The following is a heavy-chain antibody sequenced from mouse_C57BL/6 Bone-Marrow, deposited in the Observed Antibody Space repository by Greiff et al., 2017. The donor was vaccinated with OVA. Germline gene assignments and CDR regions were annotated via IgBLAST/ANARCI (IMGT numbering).Heavy chain of an antibody. Sequence: VQLQQPGAELVKPGASVKMSCKASGYTFTSYWITWVKQRPGQGLEWIGDIYPGSGSTNYNEKFKSKATLTVDTSSSTAYMQLSSLTAEDSAVYDCARRGSNRAWFAYWGQGTLVTVSA. D-gene: IGHD4-1*01. J-gene: IGHJ3*01. CDR2: IYPGSGST. CDR3: ARRGSNRAWFAY. V-gene: IGHV1-55*01. CDR1: GYTFTSYW.